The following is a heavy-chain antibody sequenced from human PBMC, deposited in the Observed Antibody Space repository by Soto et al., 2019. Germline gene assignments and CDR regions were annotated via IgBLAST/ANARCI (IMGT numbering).Heavy chain of an antibody. CDR2: ISSGSNT. J-gene: IGHJ6*02. CDR3: AKASATGKSDGMDV. V-gene: IGHV3-23*01. D-gene: IGHD7-27*01. Sequence: EVQLLASGGGLVQPGGSLRLSCVASGFPFSSYAMSWVRQTPGRGLECVSSISSGSNTYYTDSVRGRFTISRDNSKNSLYLQMSSLRADDTALYYCAKASATGKSDGMDVWGQGTTVSVSS. CDR1: GFPFSSYA.